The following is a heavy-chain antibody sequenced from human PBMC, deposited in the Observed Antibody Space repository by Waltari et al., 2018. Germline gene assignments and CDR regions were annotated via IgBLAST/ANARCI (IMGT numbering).Heavy chain of an antibody. Sequence: EVQLVESGGGLVQPGGYLRLSCEGSGFTFSNSWVHWVRQAPGKGLEWLSRINSDGSTTNYAYSVKGRFTISRDNAKNTLYLEMNSLRAEDTAVYYCARAGYYRFDYWGQGTLVTVSS. CDR1: GFTFSNSW. CDR3: ARAGYYRFDY. D-gene: IGHD3-22*01. J-gene: IGHJ4*02. V-gene: IGHV3-74*01. CDR2: INSDGSTT.